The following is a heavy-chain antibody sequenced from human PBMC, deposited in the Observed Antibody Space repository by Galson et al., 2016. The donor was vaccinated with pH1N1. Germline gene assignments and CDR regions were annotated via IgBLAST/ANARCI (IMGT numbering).Heavy chain of an antibody. CDR2: IYYRGRT. J-gene: IGHJ3*01. D-gene: IGHD3-10*01. CDR1: GGSISTGGYY. V-gene: IGHV4-31*03. CDR3: AREGNLGGPTLRFNGWNDAFNL. Sequence: TLSLTCTVSGGSISTGGYYWSWIRQQPGKGLEWIGYIYYRGRTYYNPSHKRRVSITMDTSKNQFSLKVASVTAAGTAVYFCAREGNLGGPTLRFNGWNDAFNLWGRGTMVTVSS.